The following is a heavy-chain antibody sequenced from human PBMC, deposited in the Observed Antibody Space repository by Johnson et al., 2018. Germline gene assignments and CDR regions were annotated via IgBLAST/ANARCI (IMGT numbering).Heavy chain of an antibody. D-gene: IGHD1-26*01. J-gene: IGHJ3*02. Sequence: QVQLQESGPGLVKPSETLSLTCTVSGDSISSYYWSWIRQPPGKGLERIAFIYYNGDTSYNPSLKSRVTISLDTSKNHFSLKLSSVTAADTAVYYCAREWSAFDIWGQGTMVTVSS. V-gene: IGHV4-59*01. CDR2: IYYNGDT. CDR3: AREWSAFDI. CDR1: GDSISSYY.